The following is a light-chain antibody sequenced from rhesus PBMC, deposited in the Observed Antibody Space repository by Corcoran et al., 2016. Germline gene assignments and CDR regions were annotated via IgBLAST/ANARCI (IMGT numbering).Light chain of an antibody. CDR2: ENN. CDR3: QTFDTGLSADV. Sequence: QSVLTQPPSVSGAPGRRVTISCTGSSSNIGTYYVQWYQQRPGAAPKLLIYENNKRPSGISDRFSASRSGSSASLTISGLQSEDEADYYCQTFDTGLSADVFGSDTELTVL. CDR1: SSNIGTYY. V-gene: IGLV1-85*01. J-gene: IGLJ6*01.